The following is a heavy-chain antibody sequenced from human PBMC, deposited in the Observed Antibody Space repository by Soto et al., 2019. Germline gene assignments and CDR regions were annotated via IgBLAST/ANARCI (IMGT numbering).Heavy chain of an antibody. CDR1: GFTFSSYG. CDR3: ARDSCSSTSCYILLDY. CDR2: IWYDGSNK. D-gene: IGHD2-2*02. J-gene: IGHJ4*02. V-gene: IGHV3-33*01. Sequence: VQLLESGGGLVQPGGSLRLSCAASGFTFSSYGMHWVRQAPGKGLEWVAVIWYDGSNKYYADSVKGRFTISRDNSKNTLYLQMNSLRAEDTAVYYCARDSCSSTSCYILLDYWGQGTLVTVSS.